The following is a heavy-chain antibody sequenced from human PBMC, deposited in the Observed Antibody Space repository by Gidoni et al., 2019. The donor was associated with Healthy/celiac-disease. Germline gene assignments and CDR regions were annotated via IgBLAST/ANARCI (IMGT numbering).Heavy chain of an antibody. V-gene: IGHV3-21*01. J-gene: IGHJ4*02. CDR1: GFTSSSYS. Sequence: EVQLVESGGGLVQPGGSLRLSCAASGFTSSSYSMNWVRQAPGKGLEWVSSISSSSSYIDYADSVKGRFTISRDNAKNSLYLQMNSLRAEDTAVYYCARAKDGSSWLDYWGQGTLVTVSS. CDR3: ARAKDGSSWLDY. D-gene: IGHD6-13*01. CDR2: ISSSSSYI.